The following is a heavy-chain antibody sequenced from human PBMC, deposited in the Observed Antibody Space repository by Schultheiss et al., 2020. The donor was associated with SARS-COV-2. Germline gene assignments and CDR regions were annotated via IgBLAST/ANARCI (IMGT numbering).Heavy chain of an antibody. V-gene: IGHV1-69*05. CDR3: ARDGYYGDYVFDY. CDR1: GGTFSSYA. J-gene: IGHJ4*02. CDR2: IIPIFGTA. D-gene: IGHD4-17*01. Sequence: SVKVSCKASGGTFSSYAISWVRQAPGQGLEWMGGIIPIFGTANYAQKFQGWVTMTRDTSISTAYMELSRLRSDDTAVYYCARDGYYGDYVFDYWGQGTLVTVSS.